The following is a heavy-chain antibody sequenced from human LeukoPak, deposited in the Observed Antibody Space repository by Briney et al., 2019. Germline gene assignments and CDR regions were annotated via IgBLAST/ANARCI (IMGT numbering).Heavy chain of an antibody. CDR1: GFSFRDYW. CDR3: ARGTPFGAF. D-gene: IGHD2-2*01. J-gene: IGHJ4*02. Sequence: GGSLGLSCAASGFSFRDYWMHWVRQAPGEGLEWVANIRQDGNEKYYVDSVKGQFTISRDNTRNSLYLQMNSLRVEDTAMYYCARGTPFGAFWGQGTLVSVSS. V-gene: IGHV3-7*03. CDR2: IRQDGNEK.